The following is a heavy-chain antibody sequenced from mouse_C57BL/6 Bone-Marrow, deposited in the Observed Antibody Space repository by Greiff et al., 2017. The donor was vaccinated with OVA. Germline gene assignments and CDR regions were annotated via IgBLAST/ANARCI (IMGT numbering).Heavy chain of an antibody. J-gene: IGHJ2*01. CDR1: GFTFSSYT. D-gene: IGHD2-4*01. CDR3: ARRRDYDRGVYYFDY. Sequence: EVQRVESGGGLVKPGGSLKLSCAASGFTFSSYTMSWVRQTPEKRLEWVATISGGGGNTYYPDSVKGRFPISRDNAKNTLYLQMRSLRSEDTALYYCARRRDYDRGVYYFDYWGQGTTLTVSS. V-gene: IGHV5-9*01. CDR2: ISGGGGNT.